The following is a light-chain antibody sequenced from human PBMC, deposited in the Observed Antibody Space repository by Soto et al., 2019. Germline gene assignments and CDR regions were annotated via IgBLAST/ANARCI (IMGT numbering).Light chain of an antibody. CDR1: QSVRSSF. J-gene: IGKJ4*01. Sequence: EIVFKLSPCTLSVSTGERATLSCRASQSVRSSFLAWYQQKPGQAPSLLIYGASTRATGIPARFSGSGSGTEFTLTINSLQSEDFAVYYCQQYSNWLLTFGGGANVDI. CDR2: GAS. CDR3: QQYSNWLLT. V-gene: IGKV3-15*01.